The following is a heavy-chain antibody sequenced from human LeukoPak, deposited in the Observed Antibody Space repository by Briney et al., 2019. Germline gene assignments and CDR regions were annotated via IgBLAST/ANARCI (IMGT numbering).Heavy chain of an antibody. Sequence: PGGSLRLSCAASGFTFSSYWMHWVRQAPGKGLVWVSRISSDGSSTYYADSVKGRFTISRDNAKNTLYLQMNSLRAEDTAVYYCARDLMTTDLDCWGQGTLVTVSS. D-gene: IGHD4-11*01. CDR1: GFTFSSYW. V-gene: IGHV3-74*01. CDR3: ARDLMTTDLDC. J-gene: IGHJ4*02. CDR2: ISSDGSST.